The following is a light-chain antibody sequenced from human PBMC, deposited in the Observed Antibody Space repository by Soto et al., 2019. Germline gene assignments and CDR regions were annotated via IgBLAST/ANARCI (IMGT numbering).Light chain of an antibody. CDR1: QSIHTW. CDR2: KAS. Sequence: DFQMTQSPSTLSASVGVSVTITCRASQSIHTWLAWSQKKPGRTPKLLIYKASVLESGVPSRFSGSGSGTEFTLTISSLQPDDFATYYCQQYNSHPYSFGRGTKLQIK. J-gene: IGKJ2*01. V-gene: IGKV1-5*03. CDR3: QQYNSHPYS.